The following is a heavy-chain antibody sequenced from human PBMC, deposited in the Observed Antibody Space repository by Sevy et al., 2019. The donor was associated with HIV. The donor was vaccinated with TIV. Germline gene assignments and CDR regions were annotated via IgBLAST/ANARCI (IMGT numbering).Heavy chain of an antibody. V-gene: IGHV1-69*06. Sequence: ASVKVSCKASGGTFSSYAISWVRQAPGQGLEWMGGIIPIFGTANYAQKFQGRVTITADKSTGTAYMELSSLRAEDTAVYYCARVAGTGWFDPWGQGTLVTVSS. CDR1: GGTFSSYA. D-gene: IGHD3-10*01. CDR3: ARVAGTGWFDP. J-gene: IGHJ5*02. CDR2: IIPIFGTA.